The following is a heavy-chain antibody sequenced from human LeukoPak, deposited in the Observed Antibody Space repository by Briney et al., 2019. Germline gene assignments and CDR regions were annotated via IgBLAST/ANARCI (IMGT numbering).Heavy chain of an antibody. V-gene: IGHV3-30*18. D-gene: IGHD2-15*01. CDR2: ISYDANNK. Sequence: GGSLRLSCAASGFTFSSYGMHWVRQAPGKGLEWVAIISYDANNKYYADSVKGRFTISRDNSKNTLYLQMNSLRAEDTAVYYCAKDLEVCSGGSCYTGAFDYWGQGTLVTVSS. CDR1: GFTFSSYG. CDR3: AKDLEVCSGGSCYTGAFDY. J-gene: IGHJ4*02.